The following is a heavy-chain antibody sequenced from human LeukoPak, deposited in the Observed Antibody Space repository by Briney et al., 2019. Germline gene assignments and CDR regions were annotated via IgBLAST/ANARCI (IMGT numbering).Heavy chain of an antibody. V-gene: IGHV4-4*07. D-gene: IGHD2-21*01. CDR3: ARGTSCGSKCFFAY. J-gene: IGHJ4*02. Sequence: SESLSITCKVSGGSISGYYWSWIRQPAGKGLEWIGRLDSSGSTNYNSSLKSRVTMSIDRSQFSLRLTSVTAADAAIYYCARGTSCGSKCFFAYWGQGILVTVSS. CDR1: GGSISGYY. CDR2: LDSSGST.